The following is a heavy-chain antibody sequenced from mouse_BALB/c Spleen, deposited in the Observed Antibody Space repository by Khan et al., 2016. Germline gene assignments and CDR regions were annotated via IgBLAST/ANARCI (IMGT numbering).Heavy chain of an antibody. J-gene: IGHJ1*01. CDR3: ARWITTRWYFDV. CDR2: INTYTGEP. CDR1: GYTFTNYG. V-gene: IGHV9-3-1*01. D-gene: IGHD2-4*01. Sequence: QIQLVQSGPELKKPGETVKISCKASGYTFTNYGMNWVKQAPGKGLKWMGWINTYTGEPTFSDDFKGRFAFSLETSASTAYLQINNLKNEDTATYFCARWITTRWYFDVWGAGTTVTVSS.